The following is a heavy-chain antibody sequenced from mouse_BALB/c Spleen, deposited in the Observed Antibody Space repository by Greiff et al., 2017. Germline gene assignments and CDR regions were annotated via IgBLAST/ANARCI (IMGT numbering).Heavy chain of an antibody. D-gene: IGHD3-2*01. CDR2: INPSTGYT. Sequence: QVHVKQSGAELAKPGASVKMSCKASGYTFTSYWMHWVKQRPGQGLEWIGYINPSTGYTEYNQKFKDKATLTADKSSSTAYMQLSSLTSEDSAVYYCARDSSGYVGYWGQGTTLTVSS. CDR3: ARDSSGYVGY. J-gene: IGHJ2*01. V-gene: IGHV1-7*01. CDR1: GYTFTSYW.